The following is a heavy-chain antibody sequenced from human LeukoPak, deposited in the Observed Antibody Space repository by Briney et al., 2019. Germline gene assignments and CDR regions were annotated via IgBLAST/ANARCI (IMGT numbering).Heavy chain of an antibody. CDR2: ISGDGGRT. D-gene: IGHD2-15*01. J-gene: IGHJ4*02. CDR1: GFTFDDYA. CDR3: AKDQDVVVVAATTSTGFDY. V-gene: IGHV3-43*02. Sequence: GGSLRLSCAASGFTFDDYAMHWVRHAPGKGLEWVSLISGDGGRTYYADSVKGRFTISRDNSKNSLYLQMNSLRTEDTALYYCAKDQDVVVVAATTSTGFDYWGQGTLVTVSS.